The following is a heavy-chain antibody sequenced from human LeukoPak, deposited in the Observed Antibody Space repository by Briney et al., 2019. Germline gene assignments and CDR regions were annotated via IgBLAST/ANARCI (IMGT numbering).Heavy chain of an antibody. CDR3: ARASSSSWYHMEDY. Sequence: SQTLSLTCTVSGGSISSGSYYWSWIRQPAGKGLEWIGRVYTSGSTNYNPSLKSRVTISVDTSKNQFSLKLSSVTAADTAVYYCARASSSSWYHMEDYWGQGTRVTVSS. J-gene: IGHJ4*02. V-gene: IGHV4-61*02. CDR2: VYTSGST. D-gene: IGHD6-13*01. CDR1: GGSISSGSYY.